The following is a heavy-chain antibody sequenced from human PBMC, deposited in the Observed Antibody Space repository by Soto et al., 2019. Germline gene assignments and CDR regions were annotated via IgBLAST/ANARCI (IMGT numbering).Heavy chain of an antibody. V-gene: IGHV5-51*01. J-gene: IGHJ6*02. D-gene: IGHD2-2*01. CDR1: GYSFTSYW. CDR3: ARREGCISTSCYYYHGMDV. CDR2: IYPGDSDT. Sequence: PGESLKISCKGSGYSFTSYWIGWVRQMPGKGLEWMGIIYPGDSDTRYSPSFQGQVTISADKSISTAYLQWSSLKASDTAMYYCARREGCISTSCYYYHGMDVWGQGTTVTVSS.